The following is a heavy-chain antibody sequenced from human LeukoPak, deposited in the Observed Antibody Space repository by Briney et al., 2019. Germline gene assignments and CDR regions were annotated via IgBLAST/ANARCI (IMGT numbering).Heavy chain of an antibody. Sequence: ALVKVSCKASGYTFTGYYMHWVRQAPGQGLEWMGRINPNSGGTNYAQMFQGRVTMTRDTSISTAYMELSRLRSDDTAVYYCARDPSYNDYGGNNWFDPWGQGTLVTVSS. V-gene: IGHV1-2*06. D-gene: IGHD4-23*01. CDR2: INPNSGGT. J-gene: IGHJ5*02. CDR1: GYTFTGYY. CDR3: ARDPSYNDYGGNNWFDP.